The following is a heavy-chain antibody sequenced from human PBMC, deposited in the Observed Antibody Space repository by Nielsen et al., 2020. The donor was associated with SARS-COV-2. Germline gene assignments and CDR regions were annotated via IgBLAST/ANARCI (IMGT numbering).Heavy chain of an antibody. J-gene: IGHJ4*02. CDR1: GFTFSSYG. Sequence: GGSLRLSCAASGFTFSSYGMNWVRQAPGKGLEWVSYISSSSSTIYYADSVKGRFTISRDNSKNTLYLQMNSLRAEDTAVYYCARQLTAMVTWGCDYWGQGTLVTVSS. V-gene: IGHV3-48*01. CDR2: ISSSSSTI. D-gene: IGHD5-18*01. CDR3: ARQLTAMVTWGCDY.